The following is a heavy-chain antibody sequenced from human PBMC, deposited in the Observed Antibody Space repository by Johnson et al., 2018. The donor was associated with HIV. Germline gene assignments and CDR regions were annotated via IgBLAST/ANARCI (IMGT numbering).Heavy chain of an antibody. D-gene: IGHD3-3*01. J-gene: IGHJ3*02. Sequence: VQLVESGGGLVQPGRSLRLSCAASGFTFDDYAMHWVRQAPGKGLEWVSSITWNSGITGYADSVKGRFTISRDNSKNTLYLQMNSLRAEDTAVYYCARGGVIHDSFDIWGQGTMVTLSS. V-gene: IGHV3-9*01. CDR3: ARGGVIHDSFDI. CDR2: ITWNSGIT. CDR1: GFTFDDYA.